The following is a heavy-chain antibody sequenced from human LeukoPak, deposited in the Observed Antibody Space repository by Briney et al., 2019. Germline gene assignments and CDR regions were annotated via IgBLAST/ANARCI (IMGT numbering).Heavy chain of an antibody. CDR2: IIPIFDTA. V-gene: IGHV1-69*06. CDR3: VRGYCGGDCQSFRWFDP. D-gene: IGHD2-21*02. J-gene: IGHJ5*02. CDR1: GGTFSKYP. Sequence: ASVKVSCKASGGTFSKYPINWVRQAPGQGLEWMGGIIPIFDTANYAQKFQGRVTITADKSTSTTYMDLSSLRSEDTAVYYCVRGYCGGDCQSFRWFDPWGQGTLVIVSS.